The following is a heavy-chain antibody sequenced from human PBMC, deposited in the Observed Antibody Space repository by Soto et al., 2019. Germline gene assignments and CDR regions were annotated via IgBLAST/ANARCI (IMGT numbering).Heavy chain of an antibody. Sequence: ASVKVSCKVSGYTLTELSMHWVRQAPGKGLEWMGGFDPEDGETIYAQKFQGRVTMTEDTSTDTAYMELSSLRSEDTAVYYCARPTHCTSTTCYRSRCFDTWGQGTLVTVSS. CDR3: ARPTHCTSTTCYRSRCFDT. CDR1: GYTLTELS. J-gene: IGHJ5*02. D-gene: IGHD2-2*02. CDR2: FDPEDGET. V-gene: IGHV1-24*01.